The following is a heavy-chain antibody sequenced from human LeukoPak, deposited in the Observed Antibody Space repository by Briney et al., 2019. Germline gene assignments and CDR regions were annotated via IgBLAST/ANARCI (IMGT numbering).Heavy chain of an antibody. V-gene: IGHV1-58*01. D-gene: IGHD3-16*01. CDR1: GFTFTSSA. CDR3: ARARGLMTHYPLNWFDP. Sequence: SVKVSCKASGFTFTSSAVQWVRQARGQRLEWIGWIVVGSGNTNYAQKLQGRVTMTTDTSTSTAYMELRSLRSDDTAVYYCARARGLMTHYPLNWFDPWGQGTLVTVSS. J-gene: IGHJ5*02. CDR2: IVVGSGNT.